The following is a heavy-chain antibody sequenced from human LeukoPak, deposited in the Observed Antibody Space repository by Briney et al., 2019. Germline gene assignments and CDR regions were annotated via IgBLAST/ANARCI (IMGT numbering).Heavy chain of an antibody. CDR1: GGSISSGDYY. CDR2: IYYSGST. V-gene: IGHV4-30-4*01. CDR3: ARSGSYPVGFDP. D-gene: IGHD1-26*01. J-gene: IGHJ5*02. Sequence: SQTLSLTCTVSGGSISSGDYYWSWIRQPPGKGLEWIGYIYYSGSTYYNPSLKSRVTISVDTSKNQFSLKLSSVTAADTAVYYSARSGSYPVGFDPWGQGTLVTVSS.